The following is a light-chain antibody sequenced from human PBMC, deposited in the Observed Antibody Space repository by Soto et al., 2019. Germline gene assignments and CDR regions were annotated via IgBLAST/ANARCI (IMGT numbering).Light chain of an antibody. CDR1: NSNIGSNT. J-gene: IGLJ1*01. CDR2: NNN. CDR3: AAWDDSRNKV. Sequence: QSVLTQPPSASGTPGQRGTLSCSGSNSNIGSNTVNWYQQLPGTAPKLLIYNNNQRPSGVPDRFSGSKSGTSASLAISGLQSEDEADYYCAAWDDSRNKVFGTGTKVTVL. V-gene: IGLV1-44*01.